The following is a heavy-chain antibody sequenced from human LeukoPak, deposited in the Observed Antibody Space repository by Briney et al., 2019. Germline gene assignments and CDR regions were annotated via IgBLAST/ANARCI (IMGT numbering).Heavy chain of an antibody. J-gene: IGHJ4*02. CDR1: GYTFTSYD. CDR3: ASLQYSETTRHFDY. Sequence: ASVKVSCKASGYTFTSYDINWVRQATGQGLEWMGWMNPNSGNTGYAQKFQGRVTITADKSTSTAYMELSSLRSEDTAVYYCASLQYSETTRHFDYWGQGTLVTVSS. V-gene: IGHV1-8*01. CDR2: MNPNSGNT. D-gene: IGHD5-12*01.